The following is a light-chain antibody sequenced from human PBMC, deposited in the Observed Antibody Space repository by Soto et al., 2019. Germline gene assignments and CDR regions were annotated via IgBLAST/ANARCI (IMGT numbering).Light chain of an antibody. Sequence: QSALTQPPSASGSPGQSVTISCTGTSSDVGGYNYVSWYQQHPGKAPKLMIYEVSKRPSGVPDRFSGSKSGNTASLTVSGLQAEDAADYYGSSYAGSNNEAFGGGTKLTVL. CDR1: SSDVGGYNY. J-gene: IGLJ3*02. CDR3: SSYAGSNNEA. V-gene: IGLV2-8*01. CDR2: EVS.